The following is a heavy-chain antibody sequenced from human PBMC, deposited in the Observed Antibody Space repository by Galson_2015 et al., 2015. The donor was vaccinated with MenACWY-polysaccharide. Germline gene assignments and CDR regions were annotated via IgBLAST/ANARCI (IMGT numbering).Heavy chain of an antibody. CDR1: RFTSSSSA. D-gene: IGHD6-19*01. V-gene: IGHV3-23*01. CDR3: AKGYSSGWTPWDYFDY. CDR2: ISGSGGST. J-gene: IGHJ4*02. Sequence: ASRFTSSSSAMSWVRQAPGKGLEWVSAISGSGGSTYYADSVKGRFTISRDNSKNTLYLQMNSLRAEDTAVYYCAKGYSSGWTPWDYFDYWGQGTLVTVSS.